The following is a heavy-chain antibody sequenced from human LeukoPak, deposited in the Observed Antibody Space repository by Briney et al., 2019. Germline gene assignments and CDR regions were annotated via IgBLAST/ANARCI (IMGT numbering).Heavy chain of an antibody. CDR1: GGSISSSSYY. CDR2: IYYSGST. J-gene: IGHJ4*02. CDR3: ARRRGDGYSYGEEDY. V-gene: IGHV4-39*07. D-gene: IGHD5-18*01. Sequence: SETLSLTCTVSGGSISSSSYYWGWIRQPPGKGLEWIGSIYYSGSTYYNPSLKSRVTISVDTSKNQFSLKLSSVTAADTAVYYCARRRGDGYSYGEEDYWGQGTLVTVSS.